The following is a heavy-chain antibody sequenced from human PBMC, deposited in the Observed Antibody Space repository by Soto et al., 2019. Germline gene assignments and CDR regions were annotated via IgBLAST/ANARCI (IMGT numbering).Heavy chain of an antibody. Sequence: ASVKVSCKASGYTFTRYGISWVRQAPGQGLEWMGWISAYNGNTNYAQKLQGRVTMTTDTSTSTAYMELRSLRSDDTAVYYCARAGAASPQDGWFDPWGQGTLVTVSS. CDR3: ARAGAASPQDGWFDP. V-gene: IGHV1-18*01. CDR1: GYTFTRYG. CDR2: ISAYNGNT. D-gene: IGHD6-6*01. J-gene: IGHJ5*02.